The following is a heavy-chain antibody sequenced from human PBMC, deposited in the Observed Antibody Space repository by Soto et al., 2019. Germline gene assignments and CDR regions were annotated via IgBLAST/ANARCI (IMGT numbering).Heavy chain of an antibody. D-gene: IGHD3-22*01. CDR3: AAQATGYFVPFYF. CDR1: GFSFSTCA. V-gene: IGHV3-23*01. Sequence: EVQLLESGGGLVQPGGSLRLSCAASGFSFSTCAVSWVRQAPGKGLEWVSSISASGDTTHYTESVRGRFTISRDNSRNTLHLQMSSLTAEDTAIYSCAAQATGYFVPFYFWGRGTLVTVSS. CDR2: ISASGDTT. J-gene: IGHJ4*02.